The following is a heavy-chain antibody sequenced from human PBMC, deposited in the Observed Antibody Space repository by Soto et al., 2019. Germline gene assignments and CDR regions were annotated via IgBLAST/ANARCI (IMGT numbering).Heavy chain of an antibody. Sequence: QVQLVQSGAEVKKPGSSVKVSCKASGGIFNKYAFSWVRQSPGQGLEWMGGIIPIFGTTNYAQKFEGRVTITAEESTSTSFMEQNSLRSEDTAIYYCARVVIGYSDSPGYYGLDFWGQGTLVTVSS. J-gene: IGHJ4*02. CDR2: IIPIFGTT. V-gene: IGHV1-69*01. CDR1: GGIFNKYA. D-gene: IGHD3-22*01. CDR3: ARVVIGYSDSPGYYGLDF.